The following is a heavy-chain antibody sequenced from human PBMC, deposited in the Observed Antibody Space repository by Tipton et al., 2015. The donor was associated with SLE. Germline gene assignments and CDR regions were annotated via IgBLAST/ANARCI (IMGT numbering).Heavy chain of an antibody. J-gene: IGHJ4*02. Sequence: TLSLTSTVSGGSIHSGSYYWTWIRQPAGKGLEWIGRIYTRGSTDYNPSLKSRVTISVDTSKNQVSLRLTSVTAADTAVYYCARGGDRYWESGGYYDYFDQWGQGTLVTVSS. D-gene: IGHD3-22*01. CDR2: IYTRGST. CDR3: ARGGDRYWESGGYYDYFDQ. V-gene: IGHV4-61*02. CDR1: GGSIHSGSYY.